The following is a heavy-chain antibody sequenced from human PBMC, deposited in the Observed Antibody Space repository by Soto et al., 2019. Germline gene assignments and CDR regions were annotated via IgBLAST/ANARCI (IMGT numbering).Heavy chain of an antibody. D-gene: IGHD2-15*01. J-gene: IGHJ2*01. CDR1: GSTFMNYA. Sequence: QVQLVQSGAEVKEPGASVKLSCQASGSTFMNYAIIWVRQSPGQGLEWMGWISPATGNSYQAQNVQGRVTMTLDTSTNTANMDLRTLRSDDSAVYYCARWYCSVCSCYTGWHFDLWGRGTLFTVSS. CDR2: ISPATGNS. CDR3: ARWYCSVCSCYTGWHFDL. V-gene: IGHV1-18*01.